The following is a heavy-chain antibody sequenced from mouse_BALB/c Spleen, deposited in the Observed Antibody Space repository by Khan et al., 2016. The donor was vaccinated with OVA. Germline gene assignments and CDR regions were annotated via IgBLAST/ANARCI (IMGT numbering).Heavy chain of an antibody. Sequence: EVQLQESGPGLVKPSQSLSLTCTVTGYSITTDYAWNWIRQFPGNKLEWMGYISYSGNTKYNPSLNSRISITRDTSKNQFFLQLKAVTTEDTARYYCARVYGGDFDYWGQGTTLTVSS. CDR1: GYSITTDYA. V-gene: IGHV3-2*02. J-gene: IGHJ2*01. CDR3: ARVYGGDFDY. CDR2: ISYSGNT. D-gene: IGHD1-1*01.